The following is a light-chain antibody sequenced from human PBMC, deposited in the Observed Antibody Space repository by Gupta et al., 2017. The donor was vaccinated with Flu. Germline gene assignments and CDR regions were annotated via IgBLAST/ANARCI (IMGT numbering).Light chain of an antibody. Sequence: QSLLTQPPSVSGTPGQRVTISCSGSNSNIGKNNVNWYQQLPGSAPSFLIYTNNQRRSAVPARFTGSKSATAASLAITWLRAEDEADYFCAAWDDSLSGWVFGGGTKLTVL. CDR1: NSNIGKNN. J-gene: IGLJ3*02. CDR2: TNN. CDR3: AAWDDSLSGWV. V-gene: IGLV1-47*02.